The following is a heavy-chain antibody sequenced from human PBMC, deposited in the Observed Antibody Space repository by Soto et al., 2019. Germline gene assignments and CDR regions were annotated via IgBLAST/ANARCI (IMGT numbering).Heavy chain of an antibody. V-gene: IGHV3-53*01. D-gene: IGHD5-18*01. CDR3: ARSGYSFAWGY. Sequence: EVQLVESGGGLIPPGGSLRLSCAASGFLVNSAYMTWVRQAPGKGLEWLSMINSDGSTLYAESVKGRFTISRDNSKSRLDLQMNSRRAEDTAMYYCARSGYSFAWGYWGQGTLVSVPS. CDR1: GFLVNSAY. CDR2: INSDGST. J-gene: IGHJ4*02.